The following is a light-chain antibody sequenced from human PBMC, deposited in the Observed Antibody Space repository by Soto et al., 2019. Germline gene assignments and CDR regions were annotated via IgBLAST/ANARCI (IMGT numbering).Light chain of an antibody. J-gene: IGKJ1*01. V-gene: IGKV1-5*03. Sequence: DIQMTQSPSTLSASVGDRVTITCRASQSISNWLAWYQQKPGKAPSLLIYKASSLESGVPSRFSGSGSGTEFTLTISCLQTDDLATYYCQQYDSYPRTFGQGTKVEI. CDR1: QSISNW. CDR2: KAS. CDR3: QQYDSYPRT.